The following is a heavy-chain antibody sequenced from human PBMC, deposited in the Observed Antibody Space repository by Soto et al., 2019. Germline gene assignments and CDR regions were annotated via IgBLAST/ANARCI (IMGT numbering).Heavy chain of an antibody. J-gene: IGHJ4*02. CDR2: ISYDGSNK. V-gene: IGHV3-30-3*01. CDR1: GFTFSSYA. Sequence: GGSLRLSCAASGFTFSSYAMHWVRQAPGKGLEWVAVISYDGSNKYYADSVKGRFTISRDNSKNTLYLQMNSLRAEDTAVYYCARAGYSGYDYLANWGQGTLVTVSS. D-gene: IGHD5-12*01. CDR3: ARAGYSGYDYLAN.